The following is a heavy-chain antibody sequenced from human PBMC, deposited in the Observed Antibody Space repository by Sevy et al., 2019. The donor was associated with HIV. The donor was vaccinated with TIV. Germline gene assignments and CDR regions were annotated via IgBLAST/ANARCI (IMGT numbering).Heavy chain of an antibody. Sequence: GKSLKISCKGSGYSFTNYWIAWVRQMPGKGLKWMGIIYPGHSETRHSPSFQGQVTISADKSISTAYLHWSSLKDSDTAMYYCSRFYDSSGHFPSDYWGQGTLVSVSS. CDR3: SRFYDSSGHFPSDY. D-gene: IGHD3-22*01. J-gene: IGHJ4*02. CDR2: IYPGHSET. V-gene: IGHV5-51*01. CDR1: GYSFTNYW.